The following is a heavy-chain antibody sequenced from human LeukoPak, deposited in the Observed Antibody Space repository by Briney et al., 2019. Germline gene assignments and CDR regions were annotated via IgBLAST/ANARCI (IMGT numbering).Heavy chain of an antibody. CDR2: IYYSGST. Sequence: SETLSLTCTVSGGSISSYYWSWIRQPPGKGLEWIGYIYYSGSTNYNPSLKSRVTISVDTSKNQFSLKLSSVTAADTAVYYCASLIAAAGPGWFDPWGQGTLVTVSS. CDR3: ASLIAAAGPGWFDP. V-gene: IGHV4-59*08. J-gene: IGHJ5*02. D-gene: IGHD6-13*01. CDR1: GGSISSYY.